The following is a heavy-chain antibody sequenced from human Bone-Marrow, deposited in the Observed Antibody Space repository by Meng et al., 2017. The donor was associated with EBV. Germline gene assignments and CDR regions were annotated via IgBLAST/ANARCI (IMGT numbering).Heavy chain of an antibody. J-gene: IGHJ4*02. Sequence: VQLVQSGAEVKKPGASVKVSCKPSGYTFTSYAMHWVRQAPGQRLEWMGWINPGNGNTKYSQKFQGRVNITRDTSASTAHMELSSLRSEDTAVYYCARLDYFDYWGQGTLVTVSS. CDR2: INPGNGNT. CDR3: ARLDYFDY. V-gene: IGHV1-3*01. CDR1: GYTFTSYA.